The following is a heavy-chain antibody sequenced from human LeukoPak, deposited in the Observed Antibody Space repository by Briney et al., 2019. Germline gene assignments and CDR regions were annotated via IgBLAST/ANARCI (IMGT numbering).Heavy chain of an antibody. V-gene: IGHV3-53*01. J-gene: IGHJ4*02. CDR3: ARDLSNSTWNNFDY. Sequence: PGGSLRLSCAASGFTVSSNHMSWVRQAPGKGLECVSIIYSGGGTYYADSVKGRFTISRDNSKNTLYLQMNSLRVEDTAVYYCARDLSNSTWNNFDYWGQGTLVTVSS. CDR2: IYSGGGT. D-gene: IGHD1/OR15-1a*01. CDR1: GFTVSSNH.